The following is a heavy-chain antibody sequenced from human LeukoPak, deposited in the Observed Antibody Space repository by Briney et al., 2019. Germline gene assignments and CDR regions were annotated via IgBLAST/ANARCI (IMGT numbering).Heavy chain of an antibody. CDR3: AMPTSPFYYYGMDV. J-gene: IGHJ6*02. Sequence: PGGSLRLSCAASGFTVSSNYMSWVRQAPGKGLEWVAVIWYDGSHQYYVDSVKGRFTISRDNSKNTLYLQMNSLRAEDTGVYYCAMPTSPFYYYGMDVWGQGTTVTVSS. CDR2: IWYDGSHQ. D-gene: IGHD6-6*01. V-gene: IGHV3-33*08. CDR1: GFTVSSNY.